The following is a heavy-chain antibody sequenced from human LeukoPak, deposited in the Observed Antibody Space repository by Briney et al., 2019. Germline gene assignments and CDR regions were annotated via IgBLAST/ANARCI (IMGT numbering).Heavy chain of an antibody. CDR3: TRMTTGHDY. CDR1: GVSFDNYY. J-gene: IGHJ4*02. Sequence: PSETLTLTCGVSGVSFDNYYWSWVRQTPGKGLEWLGEINHSGYTNDSPSLKSRVTLSIDTSRKKFSLNVRSVTVADAGSYYCTRMTTGHDYWGQGTLVTVSS. V-gene: IGHV4-34*01. CDR2: INHSGYT. D-gene: IGHD4-17*01.